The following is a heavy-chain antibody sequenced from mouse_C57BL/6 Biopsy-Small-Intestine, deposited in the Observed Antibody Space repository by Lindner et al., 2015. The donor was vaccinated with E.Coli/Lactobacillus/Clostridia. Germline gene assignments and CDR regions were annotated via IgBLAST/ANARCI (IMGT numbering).Heavy chain of an antibody. CDR3: ARNGYYVMDY. CDR1: GYLFTDHN. Sequence: QLQESGPELVKPGASVKISCKASGYLFTDHNMNWVKQSKGKSLEWIGIINPNYGTTNYNQKFKGKATLTVDQSSSTAYMQLNSLTSEDSAVYYCARNGYYVMDYWGQGTSVTVSS. V-gene: IGHV1-39*01. J-gene: IGHJ4*01. CDR2: INPNYGTT.